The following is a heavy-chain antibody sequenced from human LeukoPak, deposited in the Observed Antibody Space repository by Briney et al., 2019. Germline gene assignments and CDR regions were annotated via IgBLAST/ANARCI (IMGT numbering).Heavy chain of an antibody. CDR1: GGSISTYY. CDR2: IYYSGSI. J-gene: IGHJ4*02. D-gene: IGHD1-26*01. V-gene: IGHV4-59*01. Sequence: SETLSLTCTVSGGSISTYYWSWIRQSPGKGLEWIGHIYYSGSIKYNPSLKSRVTISLDTSKNQFSLKLTSVIAADTAVYYCARSTSGSSPLHYWGQGTLVTVSS. CDR3: ARSTSGSSPLHY.